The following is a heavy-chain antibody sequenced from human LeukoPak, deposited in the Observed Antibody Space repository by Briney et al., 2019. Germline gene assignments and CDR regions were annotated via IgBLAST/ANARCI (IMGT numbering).Heavy chain of an antibody. CDR3: ATRPTPPYYYYYMDV. V-gene: IGHV4-34*01. J-gene: IGHJ6*03. D-gene: IGHD4-23*01. CDR2: INHSGST. Sequence: SETLSLTCAVYGGSFSGYYWNWIRRPPGKGLEWSGEINHSGSTNYNPPLKSRVTISVDTSKNQFSLKLNSVTAADTAVYYCATRPTPPYYYYYMDVWGKGTTVTVSS. CDR1: GGSFSGYY.